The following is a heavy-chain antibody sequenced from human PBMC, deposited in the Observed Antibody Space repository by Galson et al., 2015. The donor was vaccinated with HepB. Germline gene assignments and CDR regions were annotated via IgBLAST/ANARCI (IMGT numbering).Heavy chain of an antibody. CDR1: GYTFTSYG. CDR2: ISAYNGNI. V-gene: IGHV1-18*01. J-gene: IGHJ4*02. Sequence: SVKVYCKASGYTFTSYGISWVRQAPGQGLEWMGWISAYNGNINYAQKLQGGVTMTTDTSTSTAYMELRSLRSDDTAVYYWARDYWMTTVTPGGYWGQGTLVTVSS. CDR3: ARDYWMTTVTPGGY. D-gene: IGHD4-17*01.